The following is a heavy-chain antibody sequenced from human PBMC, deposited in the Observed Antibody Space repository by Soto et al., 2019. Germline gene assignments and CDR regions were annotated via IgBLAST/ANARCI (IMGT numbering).Heavy chain of an antibody. CDR1: GGTFSSYA. V-gene: IGHV1-69*13. CDR2: IIPIFGTA. J-gene: IGHJ1*01. CDR3: ASPYYYDSSGSKYFQH. Sequence: ASVKVSCKASGGTFSSYAISWVRQAPGQGLEWMGGIIPIFGTANYAQKFQGRVTITADESTSTAYMELSSLRSEDTAVYYCASPYYYDSSGSKYFQHWGQGTLVTVSS. D-gene: IGHD3-22*01.